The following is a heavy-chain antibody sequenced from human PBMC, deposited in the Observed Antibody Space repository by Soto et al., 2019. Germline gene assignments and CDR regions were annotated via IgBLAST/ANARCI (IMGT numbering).Heavy chain of an antibody. D-gene: IGHD3-10*01. V-gene: IGHV1-24*01. CDR2: FDPEDGET. CDR1: GYTLTELS. Sequence: ASVKVSCKVSGYTLTELSMHWVRQAPGKGLEWMGGFDPEDGETIYAQKFQGRVTMTEDTSTDTAYMELSSLRSEDTAVYYCATGGPYYYGSGSYRSYYYYMDVWGKGTTVTVSS. J-gene: IGHJ6*03. CDR3: ATGGPYYYGSGSYRSYYYYMDV.